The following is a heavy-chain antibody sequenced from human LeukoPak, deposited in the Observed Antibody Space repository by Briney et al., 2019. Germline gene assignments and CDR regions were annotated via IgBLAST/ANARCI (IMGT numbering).Heavy chain of an antibody. V-gene: IGHV4-59*01. D-gene: IGHD1-26*01. CDR2: IYYSGST. Sequence: SETLSLTCTVSGGSISSYNWSWIRKPPAKGLVWFVDIYYSGSTNYNTSLNSRATTSVDTSNNHFSLKLSSVSAADRAVYYCAREPSGSYLDYWGEGTLVTVSS. J-gene: IGHJ4*02. CDR1: GGSISSYN. CDR3: AREPSGSYLDY.